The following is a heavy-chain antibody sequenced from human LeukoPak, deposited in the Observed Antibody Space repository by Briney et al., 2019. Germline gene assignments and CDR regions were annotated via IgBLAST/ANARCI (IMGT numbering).Heavy chain of an antibody. D-gene: IGHD3-22*01. V-gene: IGHV3-74*01. Sequence: GGSLRLSCAASGFTFSSYWMHWVRQAPGQGLVWVSRINSDGSSRSYADSVKGRFTISRDNAKNTLYLQMNSLRAEDTAVYCCVRDPGYYDSSGFHPFDYWGQGTLVTVSS. J-gene: IGHJ4*02. CDR2: INSDGSSR. CDR3: VRDPGYYDSSGFHPFDY. CDR1: GFTFSSYW.